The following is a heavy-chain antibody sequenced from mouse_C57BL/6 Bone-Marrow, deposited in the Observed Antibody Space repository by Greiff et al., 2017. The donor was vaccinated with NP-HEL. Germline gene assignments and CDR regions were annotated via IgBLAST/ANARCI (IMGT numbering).Heavy chain of an antibody. Sequence: EVMLVESGGGLVKPGGSLKLSCAASGFTFSSYDMSWVRQTPEKRLEWVATISDGGSYTYYPDNVKGRFTISRDNAKNNLYLQMSHLKSEDTAMYYCASLITGYFDVWGTGTTVTVSS. J-gene: IGHJ1*03. CDR1: GFTFSSYD. D-gene: IGHD1-1*01. CDR2: ISDGGSYT. V-gene: IGHV5-4*03. CDR3: ASLITGYFDV.